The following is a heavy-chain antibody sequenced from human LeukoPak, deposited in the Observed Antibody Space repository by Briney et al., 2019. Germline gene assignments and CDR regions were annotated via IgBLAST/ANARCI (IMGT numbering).Heavy chain of an antibody. D-gene: IGHD3-22*01. CDR3: ARHKEDFHDSSGPNFWYFDL. J-gene: IGHJ2*01. Sequence: KPSETLSLTCTVSGDSIKSDSYYWGWIRQPPGKGLEWIGTIYYSGSTYYNPSLKSRVTISVDTSKNQLSVKLSSVTAADTALYYCARHKEDFHDSSGPNFWYFDLWGRGTLVTVSS. CDR1: GDSIKSDSYY. CDR2: IYYSGST. V-gene: IGHV4-39*01.